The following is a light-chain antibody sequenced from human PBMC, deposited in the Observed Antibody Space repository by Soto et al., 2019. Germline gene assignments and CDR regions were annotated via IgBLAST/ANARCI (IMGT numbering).Light chain of an antibody. J-gene: IGLJ1*01. CDR1: SRDVGCYNY. Sequence: QSVLTQPASVSGSPGQSITISCTGTSRDVGCYNYVSWYQQHPGKAPKLMIYEVSNRPSGVSNRFSGSKSGNTASLTISGLQAEDEADYYCSSYTSSSTLVFGTGTKVTVL. CDR2: EVS. V-gene: IGLV2-14*01. CDR3: SSYTSSSTLV.